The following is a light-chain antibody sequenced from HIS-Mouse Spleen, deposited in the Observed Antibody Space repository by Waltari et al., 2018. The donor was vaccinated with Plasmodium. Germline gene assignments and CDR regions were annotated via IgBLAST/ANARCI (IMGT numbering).Light chain of an antibody. J-gene: IGLJ2*01. CDR3: QSADSSATYVV. Sequence: SYALTQPPAVSVSPGQTARITCSGVSLPKKYAYWYQKKPGQAPVLVIYNDSERPSGNPERFSGSSSGTTVTLTISGVQAEDEAYYYCQSADSSATYVVFGGGTKLTVL. CDR2: NDS. CDR1: SLPKKY. V-gene: IGLV3-25*03.